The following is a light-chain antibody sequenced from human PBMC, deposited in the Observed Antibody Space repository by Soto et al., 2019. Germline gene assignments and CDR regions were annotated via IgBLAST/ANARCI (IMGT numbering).Light chain of an antibody. CDR2: GAS. V-gene: IGKV3-15*01. Sequence: EIVMTQSPATLSVSPGERATLPCRASQGIGSTLAWYQQKPGQTPRLLIYGASTRATGVPARFSGSGSGTEFTLTTNSLQSEDFAVYYCQRYNNWPLTFGGGTKVDIK. J-gene: IGKJ4*01. CDR1: QGIGST. CDR3: QRYNNWPLT.